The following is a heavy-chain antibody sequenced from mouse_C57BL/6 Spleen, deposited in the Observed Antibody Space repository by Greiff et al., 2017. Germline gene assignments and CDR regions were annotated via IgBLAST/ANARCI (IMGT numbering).Heavy chain of an antibody. V-gene: IGHV1-85*01. CDR2: IYPRAGST. CDR1: GYTFTSYD. D-gene: IGHD2-1*01. Sequence: VLLVESGPELVKPGASVKLSCKASGYTFTSYDIHWVKQRPGQGLEWIGWIYPRAGSTKYTEKFKGKAPLTVATSSSTAYMELHSLTSEDSAVYCCARCTYGNYVAFGDWGQGTTLT. J-gene: IGHJ2*01. CDR3: ARCTYGNYVAFGD.